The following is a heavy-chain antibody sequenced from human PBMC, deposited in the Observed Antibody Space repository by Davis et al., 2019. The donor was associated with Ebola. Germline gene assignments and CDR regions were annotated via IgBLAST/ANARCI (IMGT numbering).Heavy chain of an antibody. CDR2: INAGNGNT. J-gene: IGHJ6*02. Sequence: AASVKVSCKASGGTFSSYTFSWVRQAPGQRLEWMGWINAGNGNTKYSQKFQGRVTITRDTSASTAYMELSSLRSEDTAVYYCARDHPPYYGDYDQGPLGMDVWGQGTTVTVSS. CDR1: GGTFSSYT. V-gene: IGHV1-3*01. CDR3: ARDHPPYYGDYDQGPLGMDV. D-gene: IGHD4-17*01.